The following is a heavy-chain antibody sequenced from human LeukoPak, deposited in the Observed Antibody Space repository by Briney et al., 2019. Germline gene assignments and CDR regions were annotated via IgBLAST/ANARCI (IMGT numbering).Heavy chain of an antibody. CDR1: GGSFSGYY. Sequence: SETLSLTCAVYGGSFSGYYWSWIRQPPGKGLEWIGEINHSGSTNYNPSLKSRVTISVDTSKNQFSLKLSSVTAADTAVYYCARKGVAGPWDSSGVFDPWGQGTLVTVSP. J-gene: IGHJ5*02. V-gene: IGHV4-34*01. D-gene: IGHD3-10*01. CDR2: INHSGST. CDR3: ARKGVAGPWDSSGVFDP.